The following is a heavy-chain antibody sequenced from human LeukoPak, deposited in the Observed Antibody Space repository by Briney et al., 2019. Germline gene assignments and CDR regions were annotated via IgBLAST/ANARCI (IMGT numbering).Heavy chain of an antibody. Sequence: GGSLRLSCAASGFTFSSYATSWVRQGPGKGLEWVSAISGSGGGTYYAASAKRRFTISRDNSKTTLYLKMNSLRAQDTAVYYCAKAQWDIVVVPAATTFDYWGPGTLVTVSS. D-gene: IGHD2-2*01. CDR2: ISGSGGGT. V-gene: IGHV3-23*01. CDR3: AKAQWDIVVVPAATTFDY. CDR1: GFTFSSYA. J-gene: IGHJ4*02.